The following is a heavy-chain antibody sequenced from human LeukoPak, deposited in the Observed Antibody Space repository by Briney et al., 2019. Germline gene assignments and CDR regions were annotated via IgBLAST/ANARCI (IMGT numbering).Heavy chain of an antibody. Sequence: PSETLSLTCTVSGGSISSAYCSCVRRPPGGGLEWIGDISYSGSTNYNPSLDSRVTISLHTSKNQYSLKLSSATAADTAVYYCARGVRWLQLCYFDYWGQGTLVTVSS. CDR1: GGSISSAY. V-gene: IGHV4-59*01. CDR2: ISYSGST. D-gene: IGHD5-24*01. CDR3: ARGVRWLQLCYFDY. J-gene: IGHJ4*02.